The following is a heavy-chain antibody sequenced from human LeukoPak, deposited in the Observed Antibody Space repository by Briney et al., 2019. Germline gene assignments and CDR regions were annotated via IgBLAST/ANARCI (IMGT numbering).Heavy chain of an antibody. CDR2: IYYSGST. V-gene: IGHV4-59*01. Sequence: SETLSLTCTVSGGSISSYYWSWIRQPPGKGLEWIGYIYYSGSTKNSPSLKSRVTISVDTSNNQFSLKLSSVTAADTAVYYCARAVDTAMVLDYWGQGTLVTVSS. CDR3: ARAVDTAMVLDY. CDR1: GGSISSYY. D-gene: IGHD5-18*01. J-gene: IGHJ4*02.